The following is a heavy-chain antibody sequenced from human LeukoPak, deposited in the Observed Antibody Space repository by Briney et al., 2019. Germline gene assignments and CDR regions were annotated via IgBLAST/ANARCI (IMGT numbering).Heavy chain of an antibody. D-gene: IGHD3-22*01. J-gene: IGHJ4*02. CDR3: ARGGPFYYDSSGPWTYFDY. CDR2: IYYSGST. V-gene: IGHV4-39*07. Sequence: WVRQAPGKGLEWIGSIYYSGSTYYNPSLKSRVTISVDTSKNQFSLKLSSVTAADTAVYYCARGGPFYYDSSGPWTYFDYWGQGTLVTVSS.